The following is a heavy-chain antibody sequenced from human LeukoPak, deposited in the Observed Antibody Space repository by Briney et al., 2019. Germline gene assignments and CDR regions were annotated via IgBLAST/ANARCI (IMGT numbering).Heavy chain of an antibody. V-gene: IGHV4-59*01. CDR3: ALLAVAGTRGGYYYYGMDV. CDR2: IYYSGST. CDR1: GGSISSYY. J-gene: IGHJ6*04. Sequence: SETLSLTCTVSGGSISSYYWSWIRQPPGQGLEWIGYIYYSGSTNYNPSLKSRVTISVDTSKNQFALKLSSVTAADTAVDYCALLAVAGTRGGYYYYGMDVWGKGTTVTVSS. D-gene: IGHD6-19*01.